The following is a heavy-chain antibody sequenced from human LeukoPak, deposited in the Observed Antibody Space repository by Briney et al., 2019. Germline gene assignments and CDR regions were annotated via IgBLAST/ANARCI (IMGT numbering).Heavy chain of an antibody. D-gene: IGHD2-21*02. CDR2: IIHILGIA. J-gene: IGHJ4*02. CDR3: ARSCVGDCYQGFDY. Sequence: PVKVSCTASGGTFSSYAISWVRQAPGQGLEWMGRIIHILGIANHAQKFQGRLTLTADKSTCTAYMELSSLRSEDTAVYYCARSCVGDCYQGFDYWGQGTLVTVSS. CDR1: GGTFSSYA. V-gene: IGHV1-69*04.